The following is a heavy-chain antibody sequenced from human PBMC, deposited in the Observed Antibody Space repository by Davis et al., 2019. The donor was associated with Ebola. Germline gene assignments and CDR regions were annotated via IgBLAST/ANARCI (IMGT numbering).Heavy chain of an antibody. CDR3: VKPRTTEWQWLVPDFDY. CDR2: LTSGGSP. CDR1: GFTFSSYA. D-gene: IGHD6-19*01. Sequence: GESLKISCAASGFTFSSYAMSWVRQAPGKGLEWLSTLTSGGSPYYAGSVKGRFTISRDNSKNTLQLQLNSLRADDTAVYYCVKPRTTEWQWLVPDFDYWGQGSLVTVSS. J-gene: IGHJ4*02. V-gene: IGHV3-23*01.